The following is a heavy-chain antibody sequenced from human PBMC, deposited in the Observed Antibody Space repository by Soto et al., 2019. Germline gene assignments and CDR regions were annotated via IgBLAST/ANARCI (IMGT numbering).Heavy chain of an antibody. CDR3: ARAGSGWSFAY. CDR2: INAGNDNT. D-gene: IGHD6-19*01. Sequence: QVQLVQSGAEEKKPGASVKVSCKASGYTFTSYAIHWVRQAPGQRLEWMGWINAGNDNTKYSQKFQGRVTITRDTSATTAYMELSSLRSEDTAVYYCARAGSGWSFAYWGQGTLVTVSS. V-gene: IGHV1-3*05. CDR1: GYTFTSYA. J-gene: IGHJ4*02.